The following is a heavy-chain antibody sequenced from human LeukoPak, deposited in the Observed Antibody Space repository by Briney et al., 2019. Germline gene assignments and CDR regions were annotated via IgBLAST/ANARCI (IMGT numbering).Heavy chain of an antibody. CDR2: IIPIFGTA. D-gene: IGHD3-9*01. V-gene: IGHV1-69*13. Sequence: SVKVSCKASGGTFSSYAISWVRQAPGQGLEWMGGIIPIFGTANYAQKFQGRVTITADESTSTAYMELSSLRSEDTAVYYCARSDAVLRYFDWLLIDWGQGTLVTVSS. CDR3: ARSDAVLRYFDWLLID. CDR1: GGTFSSYA. J-gene: IGHJ4*02.